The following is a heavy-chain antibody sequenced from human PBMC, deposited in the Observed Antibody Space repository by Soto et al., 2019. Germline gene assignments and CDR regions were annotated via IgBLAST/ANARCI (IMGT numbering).Heavy chain of an antibody. J-gene: IGHJ4*02. D-gene: IGHD1-26*01. Sequence: EVQLVESGGGLVQPGGSLRLSCAASGFTLSNFWMSWVRQAPGKGLEWVASIKEDGSEKTYVDSVTGRFTISRDNAQNSLSLQMNRLRVDDAAVYYCASYRTLGCWGQGTPVIVSS. V-gene: IGHV3-7*03. CDR1: GFTLSNFW. CDR3: ASYRTLGC. CDR2: IKEDGSEK.